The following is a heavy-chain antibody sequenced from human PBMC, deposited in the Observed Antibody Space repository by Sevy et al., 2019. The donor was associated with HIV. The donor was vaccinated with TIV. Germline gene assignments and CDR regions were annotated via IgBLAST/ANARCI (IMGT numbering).Heavy chain of an antibody. J-gene: IGHJ6*02. CDR1: GYTFSSHD. Sequence: ASVKVSCKTSGYTFSSHDINWVRQAPGQGLEWMGWMNPNNGNTGYVQKFQDRVTMTRASCIATAYMELRGLTSDDTAVYYCARDPSGNYLTPHYRDYYGLGVWGQGTAVTVSS. CDR3: ARDPSGNYLTPHYRDYYGLGV. CDR2: MNPNNGNT. V-gene: IGHV1-8*01. D-gene: IGHD1-7*01.